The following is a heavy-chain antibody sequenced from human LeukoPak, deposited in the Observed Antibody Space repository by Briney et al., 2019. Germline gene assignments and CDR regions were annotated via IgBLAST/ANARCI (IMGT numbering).Heavy chain of an antibody. V-gene: IGHV4-4*07. J-gene: IGHJ4*02. Sequence: PSETLSLTCTVSGGSISSYYWSWIRQPAGKGLEWIGRIYTSGSTNYNPSLKSRVTMSVDTSKNQFSLKLSSVTAADTAVYYCARGVVQGYSSSWPFDYWGQGTLVTVSS. D-gene: IGHD6-13*01. CDR3: ARGVVQGYSSSWPFDY. CDR1: GGSISSYY. CDR2: IYTSGST.